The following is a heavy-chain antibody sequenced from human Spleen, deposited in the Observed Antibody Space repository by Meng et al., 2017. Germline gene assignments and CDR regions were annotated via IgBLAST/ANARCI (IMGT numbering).Heavy chain of an antibody. Sequence: GESLKISCAASGFTFSSSWMHWVRQAPGKGLVWVSRINSDGRDTSYADSVQGRFTISSDNAKNTLYLHMNSLRTEDTSVYYFASAGFYGGNSGYFDYWGQGTLVTVSS. CDR1: GFTFSSSW. D-gene: IGHD4-23*01. V-gene: IGHV3-74*01. CDR2: INSDGRDT. CDR3: ASAGFYGGNSGYFDY. J-gene: IGHJ4*02.